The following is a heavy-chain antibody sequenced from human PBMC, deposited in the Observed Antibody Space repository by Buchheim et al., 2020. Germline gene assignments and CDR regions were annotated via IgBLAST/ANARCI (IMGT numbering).Heavy chain of an antibody. Sequence: EVQLVESGGGLVKPGGSLRLSCAASGFTFSSYSMNWVRQAPGKGLEWVSSISSSSYIYYADSVKGRFTISRDNAKNSLYLQMNSLRAEDTAVYYCATLPGIAVAGKVIDYWGQGTL. CDR2: ISSSSYI. V-gene: IGHV3-21*01. J-gene: IGHJ4*02. D-gene: IGHD6-19*01. CDR3: ATLPGIAVAGKVIDY. CDR1: GFTFSSYS.